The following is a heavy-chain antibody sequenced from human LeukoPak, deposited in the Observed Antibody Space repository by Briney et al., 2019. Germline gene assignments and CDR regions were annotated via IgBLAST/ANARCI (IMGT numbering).Heavy chain of an antibody. Sequence: PSETLSLTCAVYGGSFSDYYWSWIRQPPGKGLEWIGEINHSGSTNYNPSLKSRVAISVDTSKNQFSLKLSSVTAADTAVYYCARNSVTSPGGAFGIWGQGTMVTVSS. V-gene: IGHV4-34*01. CDR2: INHSGST. J-gene: IGHJ3*02. CDR1: GGSFSDYY. D-gene: IGHD4-17*01. CDR3: ARNSVTSPGGAFGI.